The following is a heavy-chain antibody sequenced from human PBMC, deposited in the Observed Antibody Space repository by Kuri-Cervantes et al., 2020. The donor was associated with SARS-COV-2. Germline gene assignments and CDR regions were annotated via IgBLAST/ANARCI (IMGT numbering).Heavy chain of an antibody. D-gene: IGHD5-18*01. J-gene: IGHJ4*02. CDR3: AKDQGDSYGIYYFDY. CDR1: GFIFDTSA. CDR2: ISYDGSNK. Sequence: GGSLRLSCAASGFIFDTSAMSWVRPAQGKVLEWVAFISYDGSNKYYADYVKGRFNISRDNSKNTLYLQMNSLRAEDTAVYYCAKDQGDSYGIYYFDYWGQGTLVTVSS. V-gene: IGHV3-30-3*01.